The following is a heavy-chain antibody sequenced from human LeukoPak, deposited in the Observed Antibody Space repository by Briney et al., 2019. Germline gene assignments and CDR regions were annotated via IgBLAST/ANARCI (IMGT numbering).Heavy chain of an antibody. CDR1: GFTFNNYW. CDR3: ARVMAASVWRSYGSYYYYYYMDV. Sequence: GGSLRLSCAASGFTFNNYWMGWVRQAPGRGLEWVANIKEDGSEKNYVDSVKGRFTISRDNAKNSLYLQMSSLRAADTAVYYCARVMAASVWRSYGSYYYYYYMDVWGKGTTVTVSS. CDR2: IKEDGSEK. D-gene: IGHD3-16*01. J-gene: IGHJ6*03. V-gene: IGHV3-7*01.